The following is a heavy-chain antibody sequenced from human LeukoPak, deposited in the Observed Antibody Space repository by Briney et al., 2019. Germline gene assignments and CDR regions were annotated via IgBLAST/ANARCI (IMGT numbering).Heavy chain of an antibody. CDR1: GGSISNSSYY. Sequence: PSETLSLTCTVSGGSISNSSYYWGWIRQPPGKGLEWIGSIYYSGSTYYNPSLKSQVTISVDTSKNQFSLKLSSVTAADTAVYYCARIVESGDHNYYDSSGSKNHLGDPWGQGTLVTVSS. CDR2: IYYSGST. D-gene: IGHD3-22*01. V-gene: IGHV4-39*01. J-gene: IGHJ5*02. CDR3: ARIVESGDHNYYDSSGSKNHLGDP.